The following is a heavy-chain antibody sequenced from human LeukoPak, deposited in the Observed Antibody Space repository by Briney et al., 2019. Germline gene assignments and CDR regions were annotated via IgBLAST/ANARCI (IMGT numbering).Heavy chain of an antibody. J-gene: IGHJ5*02. CDR3: ARELPSDCSSTSCYGWFDP. CDR1: GGSVSSGSYY. Sequence: SETLSLTCTVSGGSVSSGSYYWSWIRQPPGKGLEWIGYIHYSGSTNYNPSLKSRVTISADTSKNQFSLKLSSVTAADTAVYYCARELPSDCSSTSCYGWFDPWGQGTLVTVSS. V-gene: IGHV4-61*01. CDR2: IHYSGST. D-gene: IGHD2-2*01.